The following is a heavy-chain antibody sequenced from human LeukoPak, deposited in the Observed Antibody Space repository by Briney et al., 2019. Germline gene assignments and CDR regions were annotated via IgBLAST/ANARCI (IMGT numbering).Heavy chain of an antibody. J-gene: IGHJ6*03. D-gene: IGHD2-21*02. V-gene: IGHV5-51*01. CDR2: IYPGDSNT. CDR3: ARVGCRGGDCYYYFYMDV. CDR1: GYSFTSYW. Sequence: GESLKISCKGSGYSFTSYWIAWVRQMPGKGLEWMGLIYPGDSNTKYSPSFQGQVTFSADKSISTAYLQWSSLKASDTAMYYCARVGCRGGDCYYYFYMDVWGKGTTVTVSS.